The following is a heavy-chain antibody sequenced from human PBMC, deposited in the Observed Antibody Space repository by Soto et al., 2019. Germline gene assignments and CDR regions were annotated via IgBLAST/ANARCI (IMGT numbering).Heavy chain of an antibody. J-gene: IGHJ3*02. V-gene: IGHV4-31*03. D-gene: IGHD3-3*01. CDR1: GGSISSGGYY. Sequence: SETLSLTCTVSGGSISSGGYYWSWIRQHPGKGLEWIGYIYYSGSTYYNPSLKSRVTISVDTSKNQFSLKLSSVTAADTAVYYCARANDFWSGYTDDAFDIWGQGTMVTVSS. CDR3: ARANDFWSGYTDDAFDI. CDR2: IYYSGST.